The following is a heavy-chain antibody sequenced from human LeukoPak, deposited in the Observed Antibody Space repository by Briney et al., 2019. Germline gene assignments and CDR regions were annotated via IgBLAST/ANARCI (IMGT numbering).Heavy chain of an antibody. CDR3: ARMGPRTGHWFDP. J-gene: IGHJ5*02. D-gene: IGHD1-1*01. CDR1: GYSFNNHW. V-gene: IGHV5-51*01. Sequence: GESLKISCKGSGYSFNNHWIGWVRQMPGKGLEWMGIIYPDDSDTKYSPSFQGQVTLSADKSINTAYLQWSSLKASDTAMYYCARMGPRTGHWFDPWGLGTLVTVSS. CDR2: IYPDDSDT.